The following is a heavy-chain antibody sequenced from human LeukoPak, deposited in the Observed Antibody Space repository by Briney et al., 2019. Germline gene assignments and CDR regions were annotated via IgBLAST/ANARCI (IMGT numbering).Heavy chain of an antibody. CDR3: ARVSSSGIAAAGIAY. D-gene: IGHD6-13*01. J-gene: IGHJ4*02. CDR1: GYSISSGYY. CDR2: INHSGST. Sequence: SETLSLTCTVSGYSISSGYYWGWIRQPPGKGLEWIGEINHSGSTNYNPSLKSRVTISVDTSKNQFSLKLSSVTAADTAVYYCARVSSSGIAAAGIAYWGQGTLVTVSS. V-gene: IGHV4-38-2*02.